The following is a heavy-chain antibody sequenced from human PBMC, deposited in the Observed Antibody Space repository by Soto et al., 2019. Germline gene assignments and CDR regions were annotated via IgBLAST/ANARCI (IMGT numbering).Heavy chain of an antibody. CDR3: ARWVCGSMYDNSGKYDS. Sequence: QVQLVESGGGVVQPGRSLRLTCAASGFTFSSNGMHWVRQAPGKGLEWVALVAYDGSKTYYGDSVRGRFTISRDNSENKLYLQMNSLRAEDTAVYYCARWVCGSMYDNSGKYDSWGQGTLVTVSS. D-gene: IGHD3-22*01. V-gene: IGHV3-30*03. CDR2: VAYDGSKT. CDR1: GFTFSSNG. J-gene: IGHJ5*01.